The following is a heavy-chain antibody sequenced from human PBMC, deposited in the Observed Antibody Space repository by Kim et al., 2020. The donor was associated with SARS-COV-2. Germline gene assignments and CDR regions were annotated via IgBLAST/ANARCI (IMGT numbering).Heavy chain of an antibody. D-gene: IGHD3-3*01. CDR3: VRDRSPRPLEWLFAH. J-gene: IGHJ4*02. CDR1: GFTFSAYA. V-gene: IGHV3-23*01. CDR2: LSDTGGTR. Sequence: GGSLRLSCAASGFTFSAYAMSWVRQAPGKGPEWVATLSDTGGTRYHADSVRGRFTISRDNSNNTLYFEMHRLRAEDTAIYYCVRDRSPRPLEWLFAHWGQGVLVAVSS.